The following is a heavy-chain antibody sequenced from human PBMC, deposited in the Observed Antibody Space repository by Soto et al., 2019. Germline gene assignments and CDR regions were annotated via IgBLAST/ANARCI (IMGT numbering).Heavy chain of an antibody. D-gene: IGHD3-22*01. CDR1: GYTFTSYD. Sequence: QVQLVQSGAEVKKPGASVKVSCKASGYTFTSYDINWVRQATGQGLEWMGWMNPNSGNTGYAQKFQGRVTMTRNTSISTAYMELSSLRSEDTAVYYCATVVGRKYYYDSSGYYSDYWGQGTLVTVSS. V-gene: IGHV1-8*01. CDR3: ATVVGRKYYYDSSGYYSDY. J-gene: IGHJ4*02. CDR2: MNPNSGNT.